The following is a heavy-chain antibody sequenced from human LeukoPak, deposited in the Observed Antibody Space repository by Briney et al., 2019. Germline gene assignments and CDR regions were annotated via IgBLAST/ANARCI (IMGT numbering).Heavy chain of an antibody. V-gene: IGHV4-30-2*01. Sequence: PSQTLSLTCTVSGGSISSGGYYWSWIRQPPGKGLEWIGEINHSGSTNYNPSLKSRVTISVDTSKNQFSLKLSSVTAADTAVYYCARGMRRNYDFWSGSRYNWFDPWGQGTLVTVSS. J-gene: IGHJ5*02. CDR1: GGSISSGGYY. CDR2: INHSGST. CDR3: ARGMRRNYDFWSGSRYNWFDP. D-gene: IGHD3-3*01.